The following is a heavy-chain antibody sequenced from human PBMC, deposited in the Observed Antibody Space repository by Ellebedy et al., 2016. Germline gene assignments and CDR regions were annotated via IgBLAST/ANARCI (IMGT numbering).Heavy chain of an antibody. CDR2: ISYDGSNK. CDR1: GFTFSSYG. Sequence: GESLKISCAASGFTFSSYGMHWVRQAPGKGLEWVAVISYDGSNKYYADSVKGRFTISRDNSKNTLYLQMNSLRAEDTAVYYCAKISSGWVYYFDYWGQGTLVTVSS. V-gene: IGHV3-30*18. J-gene: IGHJ4*02. CDR3: AKISSGWVYYFDY. D-gene: IGHD6-19*01.